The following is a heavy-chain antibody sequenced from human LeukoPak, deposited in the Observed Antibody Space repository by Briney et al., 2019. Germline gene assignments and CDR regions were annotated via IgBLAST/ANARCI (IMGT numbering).Heavy chain of an antibody. Sequence: ASVKVSCKASGYTFTGYYMHWVRQAPGQGLEWMGWINPNSGDTKYAQKFQGRVTMTRDTSISTAYMELSRLRSDDTAVYYCATQRCVSRWGTTFDYWGQGTLVTVSS. CDR2: INPNSGDT. J-gene: IGHJ4*02. CDR1: GYTFTGYY. CDR3: ATQRCVSRWGTTFDY. V-gene: IGHV1-2*02. D-gene: IGHD3-16*01.